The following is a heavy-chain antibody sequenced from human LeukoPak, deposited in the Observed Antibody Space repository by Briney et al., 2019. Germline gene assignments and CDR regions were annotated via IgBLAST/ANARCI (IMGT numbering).Heavy chain of an antibody. Sequence: GGSLRLSCAASGFTFSDYAMAWVRQAPGKGLEWVSSISGSGGTTYYAASVKGRFTISRDNAKNSLYLQMNSLRAEDTAVYYCARAVRFWGQGTLVTVSS. J-gene: IGHJ4*02. CDR2: ISGSGGTT. CDR3: ARAVRF. D-gene: IGHD3-3*01. CDR1: GFTFSDYA. V-gene: IGHV3-21*01.